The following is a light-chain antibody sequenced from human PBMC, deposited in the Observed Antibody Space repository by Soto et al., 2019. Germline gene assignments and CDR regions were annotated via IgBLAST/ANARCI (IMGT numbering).Light chain of an antibody. V-gene: IGKV1-39*01. Sequence: DIQMTQAPSSLSASVGDGVTITCRASQNIANYVNWYQHRPGKAPRLLIYAALTLQSGVPARFRGKGSGTGFTLDISNLQPEDFATYYCQQSYSTPVTFGQGTRLEIK. CDR2: AAL. CDR3: QQSYSTPVT. CDR1: QNIANY. J-gene: IGKJ5*01.